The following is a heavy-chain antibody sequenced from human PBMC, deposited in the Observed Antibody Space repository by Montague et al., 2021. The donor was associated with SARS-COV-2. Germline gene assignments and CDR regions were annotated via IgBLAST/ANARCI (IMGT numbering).Heavy chain of an antibody. Sequence: SLRLSCAASGFAFDDYAMHWVRQVPGKGLEWVSGIHWNSNALGTADSVRGRFTISRDNAKSSLYLQMNSLRIEDTALYYCAEGRSGYNIRQVATLGFWGQGTLVTVST. CDR1: GFAFDDYA. D-gene: IGHD5-24*01. CDR3: AEGRSGYNIRQVATLGF. CDR2: IHWNSNAL. V-gene: IGHV3-9*01. J-gene: IGHJ4*02.